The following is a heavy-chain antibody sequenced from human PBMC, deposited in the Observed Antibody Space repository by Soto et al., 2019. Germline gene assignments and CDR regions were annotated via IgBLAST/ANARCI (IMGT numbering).Heavy chain of an antibody. V-gene: IGHV1-46*01. CDR2: INPSGGST. D-gene: IGHD6-6*01. Sequence: ASVKVSCKASGYTFTSYYMHWVRQAPGQGLEWMGIINPSGGSTSYAQKFRGRVTMTRDTSTSTVYMELSSLRSEDTAVYYCARDPGDYSSSSGRYDYYYGMDVWGQGTTVTSP. J-gene: IGHJ6*02. CDR1: GYTFTSYY. CDR3: ARDPGDYSSSSGRYDYYYGMDV.